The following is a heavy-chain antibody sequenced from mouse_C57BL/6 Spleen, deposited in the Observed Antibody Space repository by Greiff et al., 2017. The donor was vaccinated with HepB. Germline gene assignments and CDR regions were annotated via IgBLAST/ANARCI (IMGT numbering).Heavy chain of an antibody. CDR2: IYPGNSDT. Sequence: EVQLQQSGTVLARPGASVKMSCKTSGYTFTSYWMHWVKQRPGQGLEWIGAIYPGNSDTSYHQKFKGKAKLTAVTYASTAYMELSSLTNEDSAVYYCTRGGITTVVSFYAMDYWGQGTSVTVSS. J-gene: IGHJ4*01. CDR3: TRGGITTVVSFYAMDY. V-gene: IGHV1-5*01. D-gene: IGHD1-1*01. CDR1: GYTFTSYW.